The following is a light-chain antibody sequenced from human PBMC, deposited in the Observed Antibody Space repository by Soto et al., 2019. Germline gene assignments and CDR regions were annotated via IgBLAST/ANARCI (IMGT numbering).Light chain of an antibody. CDR2: EVT. J-gene: IGLJ2*01. CDR3: CSFAGSPPPVL. V-gene: IGLV2-23*02. CDR1: SSDVGGYNL. Sequence: QSALTQPASVSGSPGQSITISCTGTSSDVGGYNLVSWYQQLPDKAPKLIIYEVTKRPSGVSNRFSGSKSGNTASLTISGLQAEDEADYYCCSFAGSPPPVLFGGGTKVTVL.